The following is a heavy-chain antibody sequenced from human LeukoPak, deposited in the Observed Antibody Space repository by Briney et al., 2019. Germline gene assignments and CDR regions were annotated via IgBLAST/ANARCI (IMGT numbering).Heavy chain of an antibody. CDR3: ARTDNSYDSSGYYYWGERAFDI. CDR2: IYTSGST. CDR1: GGSISSGSYY. Sequence: SSETLSLTCTVSGGSISSGSYYWSWIRQPAGKGLEWIGRIYTSGSTNYNPSLKSRVTISVDTSKNQFSLKLGSVTAADTAVYYCARTDNSYDSSGYYYWGERAFDIWGRGTMVTVSS. J-gene: IGHJ3*02. D-gene: IGHD3-22*01. V-gene: IGHV4-61*02.